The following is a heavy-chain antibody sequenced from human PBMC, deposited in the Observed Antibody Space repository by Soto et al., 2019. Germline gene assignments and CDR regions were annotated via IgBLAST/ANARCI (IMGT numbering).Heavy chain of an antibody. CDR2: IDPSDSYT. D-gene: IGHD2-15*01. CDR1: GYSFTSYW. Sequence: LGESLKISCKGSGYSFTSYWISWVRQMPGKGLEWMGRIDPSDSYTNYSPSFQGHVTVSADKSISTAYLQWSSLKASDTAMYYCARQSGYCSGGSCYLGYYYGMDVWGQGTTVTFSS. V-gene: IGHV5-10-1*01. CDR3: ARQSGYCSGGSCYLGYYYGMDV. J-gene: IGHJ6*02.